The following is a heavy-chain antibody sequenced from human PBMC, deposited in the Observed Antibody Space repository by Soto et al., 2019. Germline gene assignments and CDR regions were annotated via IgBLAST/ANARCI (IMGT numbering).Heavy chain of an antibody. CDR3: ARAVAPYFGTWFDP. D-gene: IGHD3-10*01. V-gene: IGHV4-30-2*01. Sequence: SETLSLTCAVSVGSITIGNSYSWSWIRQPPGKGLEWIGSISHTGSTSYNPSLKSRLTMSVDKSKNQFSLRLSSVTAADMAVYYCARAVAPYFGTWFDPWGQGILVTVSS. CDR2: ISHTGST. J-gene: IGHJ5*02. CDR1: VGSITIGNSYS.